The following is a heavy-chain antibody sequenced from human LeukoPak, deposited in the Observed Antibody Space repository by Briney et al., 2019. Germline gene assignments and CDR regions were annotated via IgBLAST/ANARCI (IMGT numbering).Heavy chain of an antibody. CDR3: AREVTAYYYYGMDV. J-gene: IGHJ6*02. V-gene: IGHV3-74*01. CDR1: GFTFSNYW. D-gene: IGHD2-21*02. CDR2: IYTDGSRI. Sequence: GGSLRLSCAASGFTFSNYWMHWVRQAPGKGLVWVSRIYTDGSRISYADSVKGRFTISRDNTKNTLFPQMNSLRAEDTAVYYCAREVTAYYYYGMDVWGQGTTVTVSS.